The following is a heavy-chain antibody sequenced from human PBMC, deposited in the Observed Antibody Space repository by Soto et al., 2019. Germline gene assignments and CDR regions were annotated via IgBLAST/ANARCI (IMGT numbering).Heavy chain of an antibody. CDR3: ARVAARRYYYGMDV. V-gene: IGHV3-48*02. D-gene: IGHD6-6*01. CDR2: ISSSSSTI. J-gene: IGHJ6*02. Sequence: GGSLRLSCAASGFTFSSYSMNWVRQAPGKGLEWVSYISSSSSTIYYADSVKGRFTISRDNAKNSLYLQMNSLRDEDTAVYYCARVAARRYYYGMDVWGQGTTVTVSS. CDR1: GFTFSSYS.